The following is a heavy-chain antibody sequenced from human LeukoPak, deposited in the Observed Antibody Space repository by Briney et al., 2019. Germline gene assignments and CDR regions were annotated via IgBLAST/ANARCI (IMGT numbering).Heavy chain of an antibody. CDR1: GFTFSSYA. V-gene: IGHV3-23*01. J-gene: IGHJ4*02. CDR3: AKSSSRYYYFDY. CDR2: ISGSGGST. Sequence: PGGSLRLSCAASGFTFSSYAMSWVRQAPGKGLEWVSAISGSGGSTYYADSVKGRFTISRGNSKNTLYLQMNSLRAEDTAVYYCAKSSSRYYYFDYWGQGTLVTVSS. D-gene: IGHD6-13*01.